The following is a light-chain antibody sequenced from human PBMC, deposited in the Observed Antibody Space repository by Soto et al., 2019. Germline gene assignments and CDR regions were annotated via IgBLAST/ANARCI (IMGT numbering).Light chain of an antibody. J-gene: IGLJ2*01. V-gene: IGLV2-14*01. CDR3: SSYTGSSTHVV. Sequence: QSALTQPASVSGSPGQSITISCTGTSSDVGGYNYVSWYQQHPGKAPKLMIYDVSNRPSGVSNRFSGSKSGNTASLNIYGLQAEDEADYYRSSYTGSSTHVVFGGGTKLTLL. CDR2: DVS. CDR1: SSDVGGYNY.